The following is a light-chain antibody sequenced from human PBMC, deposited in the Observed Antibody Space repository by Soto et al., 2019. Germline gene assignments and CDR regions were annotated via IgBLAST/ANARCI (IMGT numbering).Light chain of an antibody. J-gene: IGLJ2*01. Sequence: QLVLTQSPSASASLGASVKLTCTLSSGHSSYAIAWHQQQPEKGPRYLMKVNSDGSHIKGDGIPDRFSGFSSGAERYLTISSLQSEDVADYYCQTWGTDIHVVFGGGTNLTVL. V-gene: IGLV4-69*02. CDR2: VNSDGSH. CDR3: QTWGTDIHVV. CDR1: SGHSSYA.